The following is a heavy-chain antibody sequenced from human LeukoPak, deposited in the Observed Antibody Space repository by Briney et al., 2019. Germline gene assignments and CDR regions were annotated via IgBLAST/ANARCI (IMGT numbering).Heavy chain of an antibody. Sequence: GGSLRLSCAASGFTFSSYSMNWVRQAPGKGLEWVSSISSSSSYIYYADSVKGRFTISRGNAKNSLYLQMNSLRAEDTAVYYCARTDYGGNSLGVDYWGQGTLVTVSS. V-gene: IGHV3-21*01. CDR1: GFTFSSYS. J-gene: IGHJ4*02. CDR3: ARTDYGGNSLGVDY. CDR2: ISSSSSYI. D-gene: IGHD4-23*01.